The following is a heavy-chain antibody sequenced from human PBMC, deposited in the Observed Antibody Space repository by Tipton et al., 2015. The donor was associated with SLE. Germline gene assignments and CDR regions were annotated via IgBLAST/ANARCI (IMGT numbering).Heavy chain of an antibody. CDR1: GFTVSSNY. CDR2: IYSGGST. Sequence: SLRLSCAASGFTVSSNYMSWVRQAPGKGLEWVSVIYSGGSTYYADSVKGRFTISRDNSKNTLYLQMNSLRAEDTAVYYCAKGRYSSSWPHAFDIWGQGTMVTVSS. CDR3: AKGRYSSSWPHAFDI. J-gene: IGHJ3*02. V-gene: IGHV3-53*01. D-gene: IGHD6-13*01.